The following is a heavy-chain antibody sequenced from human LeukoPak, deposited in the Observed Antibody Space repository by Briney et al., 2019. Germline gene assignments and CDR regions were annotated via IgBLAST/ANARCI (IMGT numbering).Heavy chain of an antibody. CDR2: IYPGDSDT. D-gene: IGHD3-3*01. CDR1: GYSFTSYW. CDR3: ARQGITIFGVVTQDAFDI. Sequence: GESLKFSCKGSGYSFTSYWIGWVRQMPGKGLEWMGIIYPGDSDTRYSPSFQGQVTISADKSISTAYLQWSSLKASDTAMYYCARQGITIFGVVTQDAFDIWGQGTMVTVSS. J-gene: IGHJ3*02. V-gene: IGHV5-51*01.